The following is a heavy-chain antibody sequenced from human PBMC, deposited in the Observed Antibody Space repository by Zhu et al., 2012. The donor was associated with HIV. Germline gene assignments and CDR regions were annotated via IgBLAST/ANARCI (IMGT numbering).Heavy chain of an antibody. CDR1: GFTFSSYA. D-gene: IGHD3-9*01. J-gene: IGHJ4*02. CDR3: AKEARITIFLTGYSFDY. Sequence: EVQLLESGGGLVQPGGSLRLSCAASGFTFSSYAMSWVRQAPGKGLEWVSAISGSGGSTYYADSVKGRFTISRDNSKNTLYLQMNSLRAEDTAVYYCAKEARITIFLTGYSFDYWAREPWSPSPQ. CDR2: ISGSGGST. V-gene: IGHV3-23*01.